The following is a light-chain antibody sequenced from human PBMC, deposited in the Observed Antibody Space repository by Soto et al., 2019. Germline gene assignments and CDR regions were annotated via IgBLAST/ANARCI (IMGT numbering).Light chain of an antibody. J-gene: IGKJ2*02. CDR3: QQYDNWPPCT. V-gene: IGKV1-5*03. CDR2: KAS. Sequence: DIQMTQSPSTLSASVGDRVTITCRASQSISSWLAWYQQKPGKAPKLLIYKASSLESGVPSRFSGSGSGTEFTLTISSLQPDDFAVYYCQQYDNWPPCTFGQGTKLEVK. CDR1: QSISSW.